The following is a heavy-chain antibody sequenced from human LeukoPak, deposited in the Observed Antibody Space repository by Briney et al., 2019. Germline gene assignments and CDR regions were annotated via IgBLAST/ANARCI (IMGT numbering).Heavy chain of an antibody. CDR1: GFTFSSYW. J-gene: IGHJ4*02. CDR3: VRDFRSADY. V-gene: IGHV3-74*01. CDR2: INSDGSSI. Sequence: GGSLRLSCAASGFTFSSYWMSWVRQAPGKGLVWVSRINSDGSSISYADSVKGRFTISRDNAKNTVYLQMNSLRVEDTAVYYCVRDFRSADYWGQGTLVTVSS.